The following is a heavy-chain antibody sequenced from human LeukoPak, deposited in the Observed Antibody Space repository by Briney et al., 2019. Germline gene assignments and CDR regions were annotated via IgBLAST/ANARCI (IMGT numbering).Heavy chain of an antibody. Sequence: GGSLRLSCAASGFTFSSYAMSWVRQAPGKGLQWVSAISGSGGSTYYADSVKGRFTISRDNSKNTLYLQMNSLRAEDTAVYYCAKSPITGTTPTPRGDYWGQGTLVTVSS. J-gene: IGHJ4*02. D-gene: IGHD1-7*01. CDR3: AKSPITGTTPTPRGDY. CDR1: GFTFSSYA. V-gene: IGHV3-23*01. CDR2: ISGSGGST.